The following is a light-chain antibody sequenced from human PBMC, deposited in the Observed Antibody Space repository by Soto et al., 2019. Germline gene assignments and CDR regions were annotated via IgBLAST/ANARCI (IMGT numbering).Light chain of an antibody. CDR3: SSYKSATTYV. CDR2: DVS. J-gene: IGLJ1*01. Sequence: SALTQPASVSGSPGQSITISCTGTSSDVGAYNYDSWYRQYPGEAPKVIIYDVSHRPAGVSNRFSGSKSGNTASLTISGLQTQDEDDYYCSSYKSATTYVFGTGTKVTVL. CDR1: SSDVGAYNY. V-gene: IGLV2-14*01.